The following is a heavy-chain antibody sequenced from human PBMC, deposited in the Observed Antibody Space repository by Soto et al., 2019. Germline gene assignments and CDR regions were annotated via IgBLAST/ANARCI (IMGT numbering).Heavy chain of an antibody. J-gene: IGHJ4*02. V-gene: IGHV3-66*01. Sequence: EVQLVESGGGLVQPGGSLRLSCAASGFTVSSDYMTWVRQAPGKGLEWVSIIYSGVNTSYADSVKGRFTISRDNAKNTLNLQMNSLRAEDTAVYFCARGRLLISDWGQGALVTVSS. CDR1: GFTVSSDY. CDR3: ARGRLLISD. CDR2: IYSGVNT. D-gene: IGHD1-26*01.